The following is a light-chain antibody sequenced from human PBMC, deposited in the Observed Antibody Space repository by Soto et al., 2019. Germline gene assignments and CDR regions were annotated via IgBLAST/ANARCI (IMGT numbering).Light chain of an antibody. CDR2: AAS. J-gene: IGKJ1*01. CDR3: QLSNSHSCS. CDR1: QGVSDY. V-gene: IGKV1-8*01. Sequence: RVSLSLSSLSASPGARVTMTCRASQGVSDYLAWYQQKPGKAPKLLIYAASSLQSGVPSRFSGTGSGTEFTLTISSLQPDDFATYYCQLSNSHSCSFAQGTKVDTK.